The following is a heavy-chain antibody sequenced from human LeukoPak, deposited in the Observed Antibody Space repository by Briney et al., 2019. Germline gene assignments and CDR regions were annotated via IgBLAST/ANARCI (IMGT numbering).Heavy chain of an antibody. J-gene: IGHJ4*02. Sequence: GASVKVSCKASGYTFTSYGISWVRQAPGQGLEWMGWISAYNGNTNYAQKLQGRVTMTTDTSTSTAYMELRSLRSDDTAVYYCARDREDYYDSSGPDYWGQGTLVTVSS. CDR3: ARDREDYYDSSGPDY. CDR1: GYTFTSYG. V-gene: IGHV1-18*01. D-gene: IGHD3-22*01. CDR2: ISAYNGNT.